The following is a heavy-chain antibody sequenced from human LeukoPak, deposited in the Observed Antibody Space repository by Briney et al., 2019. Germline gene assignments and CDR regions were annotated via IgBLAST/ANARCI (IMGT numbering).Heavy chain of an antibody. CDR2: IYPGDSDT. Sequence: GESLKISCKASGYSFTSYWIGWVRQMPGKGLEWMGIIYPGDSDTRYSPSFQGQVTISADKSISTAYLQWSSLKASDTAMHYCARTYYDSSGYYVYWGQGTLVTVFS. CDR1: GYSFTSYW. J-gene: IGHJ4*02. D-gene: IGHD3-22*01. V-gene: IGHV5-51*01. CDR3: ARTYYDSSGYYVY.